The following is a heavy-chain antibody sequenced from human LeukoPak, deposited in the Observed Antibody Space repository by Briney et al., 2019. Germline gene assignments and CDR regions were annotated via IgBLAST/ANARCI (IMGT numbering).Heavy chain of an antibody. J-gene: IGHJ3*02. CDR1: GGSVSGYY. Sequence: SSETLSLTCAVSGGSVSGYYWSWVRQFPGRGLEWIGYIHYSGRTNYNPSLKSRITLSLETSSNQISLELKSVTSADTALYYCVRDSGYSSSWYLIDDDFDIWGQGTMVIVSA. CDR3: VRDSGYSSSWYLIDDDFDI. V-gene: IGHV4-59*02. D-gene: IGHD6-13*01. CDR2: IHYSGRT.